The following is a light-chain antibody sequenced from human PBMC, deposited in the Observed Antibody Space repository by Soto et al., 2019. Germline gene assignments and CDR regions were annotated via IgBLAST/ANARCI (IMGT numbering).Light chain of an antibody. CDR1: QSISSW. J-gene: IGKJ1*01. Sequence: DIQMTQSPSTLSASVGDRVTITCRASQSISSWLAWYQQKPGKAPKLLIYDASSLESGVPSRFSGSGSGTEFTPTISSLQPDDFATYYCQQYNSYSLTWTFGQGTKVDIK. V-gene: IGKV1-5*01. CDR2: DAS. CDR3: QQYNSYSLTWT.